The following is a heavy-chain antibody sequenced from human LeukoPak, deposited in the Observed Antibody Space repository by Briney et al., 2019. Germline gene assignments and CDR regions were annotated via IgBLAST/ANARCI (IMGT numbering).Heavy chain of an antibody. Sequence: ASVKVSCKASGGTFSSYAISWVRQAPGQGLEWMGIINPSGGSTSYAQKFQGRVTMTRDMSTSTVYMELSSLRSEDTAVYYCARVSSSGYSFRFDPWGQGTLVTVSS. D-gene: IGHD3-22*01. CDR3: ARVSSSGYSFRFDP. V-gene: IGHV1-46*01. CDR2: INPSGGST. J-gene: IGHJ5*02. CDR1: GGTFSSYA.